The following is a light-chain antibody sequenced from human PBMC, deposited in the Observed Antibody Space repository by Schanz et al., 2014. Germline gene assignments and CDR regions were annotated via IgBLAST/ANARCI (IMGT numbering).Light chain of an antibody. J-gene: IGKJ1*01. CDR1: QGISSY. V-gene: IGKV1-12*01. CDR3: QQAYTFPWT. Sequence: DIQMTQSPSSLSASTGDRVTITCRASQGISSYLAWYQQKPGKAPKVLIYAASNLQSGVPSRFSGSESGTDFTLTINSLQPEDFATYYCQQAYTFPWTFGQGTKVEIK. CDR2: AAS.